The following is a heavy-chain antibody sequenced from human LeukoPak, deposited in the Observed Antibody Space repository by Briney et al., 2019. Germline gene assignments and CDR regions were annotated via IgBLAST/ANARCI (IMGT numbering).Heavy chain of an antibody. D-gene: IGHD6-19*01. CDR3: AREGSDWNYYYYMDV. Sequence: PGGSLRLSCAASGFTFSSYWMSWVRQAPGKGLEGVAHIKQDGSEKYYVDSVKGRFTISRDNAKNSLYLQMNSLRAEDTAVYYCAREGSDWNYYYYMDVWGKGTTVTISS. CDR1: GFTFSSYW. V-gene: IGHV3-7*01. J-gene: IGHJ6*03. CDR2: IKQDGSEK.